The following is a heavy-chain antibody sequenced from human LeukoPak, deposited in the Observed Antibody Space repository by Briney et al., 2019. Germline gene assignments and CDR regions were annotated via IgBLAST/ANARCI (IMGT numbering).Heavy chain of an antibody. D-gene: IGHD1-26*01. CDR1: AYAFTICG. CDR3: AREGGVGALDY. J-gene: IGHJ4*02. V-gene: IGHV1-18*01. Sequence: ASGNLCFKSSAYAFTICGISWVRHPPGQGHEWMGLISGYNGNKTYAQKLKGRVTMTTDTSTSTAYMELRSMRSDDTDVYYCAREGGVGALDYWGQGTLVTVSS. CDR2: ISGYNGNK.